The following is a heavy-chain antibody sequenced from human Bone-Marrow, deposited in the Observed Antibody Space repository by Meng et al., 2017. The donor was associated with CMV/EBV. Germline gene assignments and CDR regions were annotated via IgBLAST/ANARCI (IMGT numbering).Heavy chain of an antibody. D-gene: IGHD5-18*01. CDR3: AKNGRGYSYGLYAMEV. Sequence: ASVKVSCKAAGYTFTGYYIHWVRQAPGQGLEWMGWINPHSGGTKYAQSFQGRVTMTRDTSTSTVSMELSGLRSDDTAVYFCAKNGRGYSYGLYAMEVWGQGTTVTVS. J-gene: IGHJ6*02. V-gene: IGHV1-2*02. CDR2: INPHSGGT. CDR1: GYTFTGYY.